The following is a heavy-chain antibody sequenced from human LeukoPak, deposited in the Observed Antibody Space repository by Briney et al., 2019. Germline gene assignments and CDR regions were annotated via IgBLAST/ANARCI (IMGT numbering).Heavy chain of an antibody. CDR3: ARQRANYFDSSTSSAVVAFDI. V-gene: IGHV5-51*01. Sequence: GESPKISCRTSGYTFSRHWIAWVRQMPGKGLEWMGIMYPGDSDTRYSPSFQGRVSISADKSISTAFLQWSSLKASDTAIYYCARQRANYFDSSTSSAVVAFDIWGQGTMVIVSS. J-gene: IGHJ3*02. D-gene: IGHD3-22*01. CDR2: MYPGDSDT. CDR1: GYTFSRHW.